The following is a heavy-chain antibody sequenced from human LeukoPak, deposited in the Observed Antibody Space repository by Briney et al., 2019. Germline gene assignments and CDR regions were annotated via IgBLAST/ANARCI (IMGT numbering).Heavy chain of an antibody. V-gene: IGHV3-23*01. D-gene: IGHD6-19*01. J-gene: IGHJ5*02. CDR1: GFTFSSYA. Sequence: GGSLRLSCAASGFTFSSYAMSWVRQAPGKGLEWVSAISGSGASTAYADSVRGRFTISRDNSKNTLYLQMNNLRAEDAAVYFCAKARSGWYLFDPWGRGTLVTVSS. CDR3: AKARSGWYLFDP. CDR2: ISGSGAST.